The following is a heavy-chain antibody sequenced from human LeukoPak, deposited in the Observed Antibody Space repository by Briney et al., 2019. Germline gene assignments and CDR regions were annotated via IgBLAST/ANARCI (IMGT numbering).Heavy chain of an antibody. Sequence: SETLSLTCAVSGGSISSSNWWSWVRQPPGKGLEWIGEIYHSGSTNYNPSLKSRVTISVDKSKNQFSLKLSSVTAADTAVYYCARRDAYSSSWFGAFDIWGQGTMVTVSS. CDR3: ARRDAYSSSWFGAFDI. V-gene: IGHV4-4*02. CDR2: IYHSGST. CDR1: GGSISSSNW. J-gene: IGHJ3*02. D-gene: IGHD6-13*01.